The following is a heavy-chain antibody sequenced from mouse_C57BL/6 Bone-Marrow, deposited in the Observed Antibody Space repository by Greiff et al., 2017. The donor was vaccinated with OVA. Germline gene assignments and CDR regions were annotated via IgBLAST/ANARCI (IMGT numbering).Heavy chain of an antibody. Sequence: EVQGVESGGGLVKPGGSLKLSCAASGFTFSSYAMSWVRQTPEKRLEWVATISDGGSYTYYPDNVKGRFTISRDNAKNNLYLQMSHLKSEDTAMYYCASRNFCAYWGQGTLVTVSA. J-gene: IGHJ3*01. CDR1: GFTFSSYA. CDR2: ISDGGSYT. CDR3: ASRNFCAY. V-gene: IGHV5-4*01.